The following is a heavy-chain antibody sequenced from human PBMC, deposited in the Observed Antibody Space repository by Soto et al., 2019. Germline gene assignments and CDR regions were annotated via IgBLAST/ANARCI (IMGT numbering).Heavy chain of an antibody. J-gene: IGHJ6*02. CDR1: GYTFTSYA. CDR3: ASETWHGSGWYQDYYYGMDV. Sequence: QVQLVQSGSELKKPGASVKVSCKASGYTFTSYAMNWVRQAPGQGLEWLGWINTNTGNPTTAQGLTGRFVFSLDTSVSTAYLQICSLKAEDTAVYYCASETWHGSGWYQDYYYGMDVWGQGTTVTVSS. D-gene: IGHD6-19*01. CDR2: INTNTGNP. V-gene: IGHV7-4-1*01.